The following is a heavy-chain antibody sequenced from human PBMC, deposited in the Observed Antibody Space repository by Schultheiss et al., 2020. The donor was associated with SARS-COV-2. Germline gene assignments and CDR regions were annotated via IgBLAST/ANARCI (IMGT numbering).Heavy chain of an antibody. Sequence: ASVKVSCKASGYTFTGYYMHWVRQAPGQGLEWMGWINPNSGGTNYAQKFQGWVTMTRDTSASTAYMELSSLRSDDTAVYYCARDHYDILTGSVVVAAVYYYYYYGMDVWGQGTTVTVSS. CDR1: GYTFTGYY. J-gene: IGHJ6*02. D-gene: IGHD3-9*01. CDR2: INPNSGGT. CDR3: ARDHYDILTGSVVVAAVYYYYYYGMDV. V-gene: IGHV1-2*04.